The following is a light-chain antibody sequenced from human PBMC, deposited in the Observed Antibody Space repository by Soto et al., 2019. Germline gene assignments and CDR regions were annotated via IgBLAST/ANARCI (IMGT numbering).Light chain of an antibody. CDR3: SSYAGSNTLI. Sequence: QSALTQPPSASGSPGQSITISCAGTSGDLGLYNYVSWFQQHPGKAPKLIIFEVNKRPSGVPDRFSGSKSGNTASLTVSGLQADDEAQCYCSSYAGSNTLIFGGGTKLTVL. V-gene: IGLV2-8*01. CDR2: EVN. CDR1: SGDLGLYNY. J-gene: IGLJ2*01.